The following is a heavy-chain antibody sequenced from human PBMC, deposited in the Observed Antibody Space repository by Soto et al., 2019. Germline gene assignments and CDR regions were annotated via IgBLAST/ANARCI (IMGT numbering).Heavy chain of an antibody. D-gene: IGHD6-19*01. V-gene: IGHV3-23*01. J-gene: IGHJ6*02. CDR1: GFTFSSYA. Sequence: EVQLLESGGGLVQPGGSLRLSCAASGFTFSSYAMSWVRQAPGKGLEWVSAISSSGGSTYYADSVKGRFTISRDNSKNTLYLQMNSLRAEDTAVYYCAKLIYSSGWYYYYYGMDVWGQGTTVTVSS. CDR3: AKLIYSSGWYYYYYGMDV. CDR2: ISSSGGST.